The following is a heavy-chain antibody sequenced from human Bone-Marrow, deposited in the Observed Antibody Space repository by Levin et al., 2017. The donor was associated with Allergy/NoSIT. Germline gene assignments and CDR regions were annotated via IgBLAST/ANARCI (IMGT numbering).Heavy chain of an antibody. D-gene: IGHD4-11*01. CDR2: ISGDSDII. CDR3: AMSTGSYYSDFDY. V-gene: IGHV3-9*01. CDR1: GFVFDNYA. J-gene: IGHJ4*02. Sequence: PGGSLRLSCRASGFVFDNYAMHWVRQVPGKGLEWVSGISGDSDIIDYAESVKGRFTISRDNAQKSLYLQMNSLRPEDTALYYCAMSTGSYYSDFDYWGQGTLVTVSS.